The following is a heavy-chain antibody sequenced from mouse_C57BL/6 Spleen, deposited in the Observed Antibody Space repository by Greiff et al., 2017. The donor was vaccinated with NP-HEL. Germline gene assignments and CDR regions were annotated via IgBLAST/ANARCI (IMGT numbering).Heavy chain of an antibody. Sequence: SGAELVRPGTSVKMSCKASGYTFTNYWIGWAKQRPGHGLEWIGDIYPGGGYTNYNEKFKGKATLTADKSSSTAYMQFSSLTSEDSAIYYCARASSGAWFAYWGQGTLVTVSA. V-gene: IGHV1-63*01. J-gene: IGHJ3*01. CDR2: IYPGGGYT. CDR1: GYTFTNYW. D-gene: IGHD3-2*02. CDR3: ARASSGAWFAY.